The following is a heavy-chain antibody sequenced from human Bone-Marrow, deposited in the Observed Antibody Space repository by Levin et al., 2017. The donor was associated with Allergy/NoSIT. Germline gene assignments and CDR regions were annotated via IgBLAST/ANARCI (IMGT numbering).Heavy chain of an antibody. CDR3: AAGVSTIRFDY. CDR2: IVVGSGDT. CDR1: GFTFSTSA. Sequence: SVKVSCKPSGFTFSTSATHWVRQARGQRLEWMGWIVVGSGDTNYAQKFQDRAIFTADVSTATAYMELSSLSSEDTAVYYCAAGVSTIRFDYWGQGTQVTVSS. J-gene: IGHJ4*02. D-gene: IGHD5/OR15-5a*01. V-gene: IGHV1-58*02.